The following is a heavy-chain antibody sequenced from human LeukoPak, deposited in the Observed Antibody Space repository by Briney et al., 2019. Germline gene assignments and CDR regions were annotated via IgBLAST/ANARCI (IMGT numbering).Heavy chain of an antibody. J-gene: IGHJ5*02. CDR1: GGSISSSRYY. CDR2: IFHSGNA. CDR3: ARVSEQQLVRWFDP. D-gene: IGHD6-13*01. Sequence: SETLSLTCTVSGGSISSSRYYWGWIRQPPGKGLEWIGSIFHSGNAYYNPSLKSRVIISVDTSKNQFSLRLSSVTAADTAVYYCARVSEQQLVRWFDPWGQGTLVTVSS. V-gene: IGHV4-39*07.